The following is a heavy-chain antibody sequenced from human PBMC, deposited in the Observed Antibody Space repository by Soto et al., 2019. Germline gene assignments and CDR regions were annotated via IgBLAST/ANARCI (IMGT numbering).Heavy chain of an antibody. CDR3: ARAGRDPRYCSGGSCYSGYYYYGMDV. J-gene: IGHJ6*02. Sequence: ASVKVSCKASGYTFTGYYMHWVRQAPGQGLEWMGWINPNSGGTNYAQKFQGWVTMTRDTSISTAYMELSRLRSDDTAVYYCARAGRDPRYCSGGSCYSGYYYYGMDVWGQGTTVTVSS. V-gene: IGHV1-2*04. CDR2: INPNSGGT. CDR1: GYTFTGYY. D-gene: IGHD2-15*01.